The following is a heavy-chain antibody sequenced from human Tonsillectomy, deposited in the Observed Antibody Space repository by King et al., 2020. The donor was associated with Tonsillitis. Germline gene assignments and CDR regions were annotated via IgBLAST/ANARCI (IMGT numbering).Heavy chain of an antibody. CDR1: GGSFSGYY. CDR2: INHSGST. CDR3: ARDRAAVAGRTPWYFDL. V-gene: IGHV4-34*01. Sequence: VQLQQWGAGLLKPSETLSLTCAVYGGSFSGYYWSWIRQPPGKGLEWIGEINHSGSTNYNPSLKSRVTISVDTSKNQFSLKLRSVTAADPAVYYCARDRAAVAGRTPWYFDLWGRGTLVTVSS. J-gene: IGHJ2*01. D-gene: IGHD6-19*01.